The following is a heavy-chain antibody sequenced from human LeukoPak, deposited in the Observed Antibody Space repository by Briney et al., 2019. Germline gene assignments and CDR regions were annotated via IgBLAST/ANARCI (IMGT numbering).Heavy chain of an antibody. V-gene: IGHV4-39*07. D-gene: IGHD5-12*01. Sequence: PSETLSLTCTVSGGSISSSYYYWGWIRQPPGKGLEWIGSIYHSGSTYYNPSLKSRVTISVDTSKNQFSLKLSSVTAADTAVYYCASRGYSGYDQADFDYWGQGTLVTVSS. CDR3: ASRGYSGYDQADFDY. J-gene: IGHJ4*02. CDR2: IYHSGST. CDR1: GGSISSSYYY.